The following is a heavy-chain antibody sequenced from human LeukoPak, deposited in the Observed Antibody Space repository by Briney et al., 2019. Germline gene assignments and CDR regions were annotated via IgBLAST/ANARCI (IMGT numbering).Heavy chain of an antibody. J-gene: IGHJ4*02. Sequence: GSLRLSCAASGFTFSSYGMHWVRQAPGKGLEWVAVIWYDGSNKYYADSVKGRFTISRDNSKNTLYLQMNSLRAEDTAVYYCVRDVNPHYYGSGSYYNYWGQGTLVTVSS. CDR1: GFTFSSYG. D-gene: IGHD3-10*01. V-gene: IGHV3-33*01. CDR2: IWYDGSNK. CDR3: VRDVNPHYYGSGSYYNY.